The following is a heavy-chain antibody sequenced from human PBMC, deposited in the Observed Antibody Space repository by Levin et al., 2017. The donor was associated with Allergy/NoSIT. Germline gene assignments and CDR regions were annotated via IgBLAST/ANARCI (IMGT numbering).Heavy chain of an antibody. J-gene: IGHJ4*02. Sequence: PAASVKVSCKASGYTFTGYYMHWVRQAPGQGLEWMGRINPNSGGTNYAQKFQGRVTMTRDTSISTAYMELSRLRSDDTAVYYCARESGVMVYAIPEAFVYWGQGTLVTVSS. V-gene: IGHV1-2*06. CDR3: ARESGVMVYAIPEAFVY. D-gene: IGHD2-8*01. CDR1: GYTFTGYY. CDR2: INPNSGGT.